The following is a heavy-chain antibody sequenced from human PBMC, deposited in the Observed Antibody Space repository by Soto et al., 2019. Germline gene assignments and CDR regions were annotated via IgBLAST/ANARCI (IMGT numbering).Heavy chain of an antibody. Sequence: EVQLLESGGGLVQPGGSLRLSCAASGFTFSSYAMSWVRQAPGKGLEWVSAISGSGGSTYYADSVKGRFTISRDNSKNTLYLQMNSLRAEDTAVYYCARVATAGAAAGIHYYYGMDVWGQGTTVTVSS. CDR2: ISGSGGST. CDR1: GFTFSSYA. J-gene: IGHJ6*02. V-gene: IGHV3-23*01. CDR3: ARVATAGAAAGIHYYYGMDV. D-gene: IGHD6-13*01.